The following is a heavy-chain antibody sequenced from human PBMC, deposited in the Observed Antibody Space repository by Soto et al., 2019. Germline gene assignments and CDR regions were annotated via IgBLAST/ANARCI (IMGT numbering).Heavy chain of an antibody. Sequence: GGSLRLSCAASGFSFSSYWMSWVRQAPGKGLEWVANIKEDGSERYSVDSVKGRFTISRDNAKNSLYLQMNSLRAEDTAVYYCAGVVITMVRGGLDYWGQGTLVTVSS. D-gene: IGHD3-10*01. CDR1: GFSFSSYW. V-gene: IGHV3-7*01. CDR2: IKEDGSER. J-gene: IGHJ4*02. CDR3: AGVVITMVRGGLDY.